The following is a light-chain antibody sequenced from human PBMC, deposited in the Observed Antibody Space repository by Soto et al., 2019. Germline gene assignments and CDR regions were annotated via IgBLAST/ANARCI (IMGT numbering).Light chain of an antibody. J-gene: IGLJ1*01. CDR3: CSYARSSTYV. CDR1: SSDVGTYNL. Sequence: QSALTQPASVSGSPGQSITISCTGTSSDVGTYNLVSWYQQHPGKAPKLMIFEGSKRPSGVSNRFSGSKSGNTASLTSAGLKADDEADYYCCSYARSSTYVFGTGTKLTVL. CDR2: EGS. V-gene: IGLV2-23*01.